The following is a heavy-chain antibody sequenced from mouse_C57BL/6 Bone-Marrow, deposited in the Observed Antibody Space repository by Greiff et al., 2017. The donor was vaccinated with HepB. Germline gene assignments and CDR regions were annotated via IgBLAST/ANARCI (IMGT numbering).Heavy chain of an antibody. Sequence: VQLQQSGAELVMPGASVKLSCKASGYTFTSYWMHWVKQRPGQGLEWIGEIDPSDSYTNYNQKFKGKSTLTVDKSSSTAYMQLSSLTSEDSAVYYCARRGKGLFDYWGQGTTLTVSS. CDR1: GYTFTSYW. CDR3: ARRGKGLFDY. J-gene: IGHJ2*01. D-gene: IGHD3-3*01. V-gene: IGHV1-69*01. CDR2: IDPSDSYT.